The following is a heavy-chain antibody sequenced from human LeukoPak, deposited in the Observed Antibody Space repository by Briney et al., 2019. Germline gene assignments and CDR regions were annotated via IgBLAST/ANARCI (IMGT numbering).Heavy chain of an antibody. J-gene: IGHJ4*02. Sequence: ASVKVSCKASGYTFTSYGISWVRQAPGQGLEWMGWINAGNGNTKYSQKFQGRVTITRDTSASTAYMELSSLRSEDTAVYYCARGVTTAFDYWGQGTLVTVSS. CDR2: INAGNGNT. CDR3: ARGVTTAFDY. V-gene: IGHV1-3*01. D-gene: IGHD4-17*01. CDR1: GYTFTSYG.